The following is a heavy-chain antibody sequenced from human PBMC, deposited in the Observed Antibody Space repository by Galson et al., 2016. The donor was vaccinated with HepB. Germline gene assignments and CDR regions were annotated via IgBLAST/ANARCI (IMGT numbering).Heavy chain of an antibody. Sequence: QSGAEVKKPGESLTISCKGSGYDFTTYWIGWVRQMPGKGLAWMGVIYPGDSDTRYSPSFQGQVTISADKSISTAYLQWTSLKASDTAIYYCARQGTHDYWGQGTLVTVSS. CDR2: IYPGDSDT. CDR1: GYDFTTYW. J-gene: IGHJ4*02. V-gene: IGHV5-51*01. CDR3: ARQGTHDY.